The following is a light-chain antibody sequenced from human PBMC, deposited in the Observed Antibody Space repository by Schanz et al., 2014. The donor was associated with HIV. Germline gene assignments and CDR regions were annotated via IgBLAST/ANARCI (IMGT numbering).Light chain of an antibody. V-gene: IGLV2-14*03. CDR2: DVS. CDR3: SSYTSSSTLYV. Sequence: QSALTQPPSASGSPGHSVTISCTGTTSDIGAYNYVSWYQQHPGKAPKLMIYDVSNRPSGVSNRFSGSKSGNTASLTISGLQAEDEADYYCSSYTSSSTLYVFGTGTKVTVL. J-gene: IGLJ1*01. CDR1: TSDIGAYNY.